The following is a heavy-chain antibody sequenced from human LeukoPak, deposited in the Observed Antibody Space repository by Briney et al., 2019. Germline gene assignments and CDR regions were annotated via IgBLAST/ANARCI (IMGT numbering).Heavy chain of an antibody. V-gene: IGHV1-2*06. CDR3: ARERKITIFGVACDY. CDR2: INPNGGGT. Sequence: RASVKVSCKASGYTFTGYYMHWVRQAPGQGLEWMGRINPNGGGTNYAQKFQGRVTMTSDTSISTAYMELGRLKSDDTAVYYCARERKITIFGVACDYWGQGTLVTVSS. D-gene: IGHD3-3*01. J-gene: IGHJ4*02. CDR1: GYTFTGYY.